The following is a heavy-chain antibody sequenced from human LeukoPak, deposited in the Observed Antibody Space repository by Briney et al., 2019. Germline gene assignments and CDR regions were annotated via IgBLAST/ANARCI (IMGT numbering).Heavy chain of an antibody. CDR3: VRESRTSEVAIFGVVITPNFDY. V-gene: IGHV4-39*07. D-gene: IGHD3-3*01. CDR1: VGSISSSSYY. CDR2: IYYSGST. Sequence: LEALSLTSTVPVGSISSSSYYWGWIRLPPGNGREWIGIIYYSGSTYYNTSLKSRVTISVDTSKSQFSMKLSSVTVTDTAVYYCVRESRTSEVAIFGVVITPNFDYWGQGTLVTVSS. J-gene: IGHJ4*02.